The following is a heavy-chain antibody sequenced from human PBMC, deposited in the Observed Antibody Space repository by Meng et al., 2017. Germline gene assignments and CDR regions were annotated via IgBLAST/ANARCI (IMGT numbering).Heavy chain of an antibody. CDR3: ARSDWFDP. Sequence: VQVVEAGGGLVQTGGSLGHSWIASRFTFRNYWMHWVRQAPGKGLVWVSRIKPDGTMTVYADSVKGRFTISRDNAKNTLYLQMNSLRSDDTAVYYCARSDWFDPWGQGTLVTVSS. CDR2: IKPDGTMT. V-gene: IGHV3-74*01. J-gene: IGHJ5*02. CDR1: RFTFRNYW.